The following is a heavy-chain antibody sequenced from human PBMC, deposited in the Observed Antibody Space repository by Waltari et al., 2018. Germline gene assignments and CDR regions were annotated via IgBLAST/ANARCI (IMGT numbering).Heavy chain of an antibody. V-gene: IGHV3-30*18. CDR3: AKDRENYYDSSGYYPAY. CDR1: GFTFSSYG. J-gene: IGHJ4*02. Sequence: QVQLVESGGGVVQPGRSLRLSCAASGFTFSSYGMHWVRQAPGTGLGWVAVISYDGSNKYYADSVKGRFTISRDNSKNTLYLQMNSLRAEDTAVYYCAKDRENYYDSSGYYPAYWGQGTLVTVSS. D-gene: IGHD3-22*01. CDR2: ISYDGSNK.